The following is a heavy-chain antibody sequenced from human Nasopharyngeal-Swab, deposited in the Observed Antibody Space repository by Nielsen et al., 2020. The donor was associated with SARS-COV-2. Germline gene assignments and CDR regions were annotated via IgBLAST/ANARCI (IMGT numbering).Heavy chain of an antibody. V-gene: IGHV3-23*01. CDR2: ISGSGGST. J-gene: IGHJ4*02. CDR3: AREMGYSYGWDY. Sequence: GKGLEWDSAISGSGGSTYYADSVKGRFTISRDNAKNSLFLQMNSLRAEDTALYYCAREMGYSYGWDYWGQGTQVTVSS. D-gene: IGHD5-18*01.